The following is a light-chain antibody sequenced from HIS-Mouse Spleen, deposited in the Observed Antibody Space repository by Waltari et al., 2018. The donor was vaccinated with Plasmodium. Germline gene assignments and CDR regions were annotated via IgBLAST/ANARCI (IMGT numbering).Light chain of an antibody. Sequence: EIVLTQSPATLSLSPGERATLSCRASQSVSSYLAWYQQKPGQAPRLLIYDASNRATGIPARFSGSGSVTDFTLTISSLGPEDFAVYYCQQRSNWPRVLTFGGGTKVEIK. CDR2: DAS. V-gene: IGKV3-11*01. CDR3: QQRSNWPRVLT. CDR1: QSVSSY. J-gene: IGKJ4*01.